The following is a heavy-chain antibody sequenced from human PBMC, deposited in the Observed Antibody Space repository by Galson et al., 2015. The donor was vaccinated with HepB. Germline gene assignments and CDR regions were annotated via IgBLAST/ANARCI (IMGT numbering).Heavy chain of an antibody. CDR1: GFTFSNYA. CDR3: ARDNYYDSSGYYYNSYYYGMDV. V-gene: IGHV3-30-3*01. Sequence: SLRLSCAASGFTFSNYAIHWVRQAPGRGLEWVALISNDGSNKYYADSVKGQFTISRDNSKSTLYLQMNSLRAEDTAVYYCARDNYYDSSGYYYNSYYYGMDVWGQGTTVTVSS. CDR2: ISNDGSNK. D-gene: IGHD3-22*01. J-gene: IGHJ6*02.